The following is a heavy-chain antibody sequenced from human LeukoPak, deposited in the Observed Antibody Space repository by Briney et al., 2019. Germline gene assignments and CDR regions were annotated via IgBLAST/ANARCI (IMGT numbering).Heavy chain of an antibody. CDR3: ARDPSGSPVFDP. D-gene: IGHD3-10*01. V-gene: IGHV3-7*01. Sequence: GGSLRLSCAASGFTFSSYWMNWVRQAPGKGLEWVANIKQDGSVKNYVDSVKGRFTISRDNAKNSLFLQMNSLRAEDTAVYYCARDPSGSPVFDPWGQGTMVTVSS. CDR2: IKQDGSVK. J-gene: IGHJ5*02. CDR1: GFTFSSYW.